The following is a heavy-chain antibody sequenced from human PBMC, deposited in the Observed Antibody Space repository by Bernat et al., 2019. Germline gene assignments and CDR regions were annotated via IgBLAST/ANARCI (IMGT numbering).Heavy chain of an antibody. CDR2: IYYSGST. V-gene: IGHV4-39*02. Sequence: QLQLQESGPGLVKPSETLSLTCTVSGGSISSSSYYWGWIRQPPGKGLEWIGSIYYSGSTYYNPSLKSRVPISVDTSKNQFSLKLRSVTAADTAVYYCARERNDFWSGYYRLYGMDVWGQGTTVTVSS. D-gene: IGHD3-3*01. J-gene: IGHJ6*02. CDR1: GGSISSSSYY. CDR3: ARERNDFWSGYYRLYGMDV.